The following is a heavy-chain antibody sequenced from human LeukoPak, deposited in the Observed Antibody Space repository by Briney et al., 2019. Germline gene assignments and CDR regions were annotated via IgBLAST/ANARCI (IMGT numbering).Heavy chain of an antibody. CDR2: ISGSGGST. D-gene: IGHD5-12*01. V-gene: IGHV3-23*01. CDR1: GFTFSSYG. Sequence: GGSLRLSCAASGFTFSSYGMSWVRQAPGKGLEWVSAISGSGGSTYYADSVKGRFIISRDNSKNTLYLQMNSLRAEDTAVYYCAKVSYSGYDEGNFDYWGQGTLVTVSS. CDR3: AKVSYSGYDEGNFDY. J-gene: IGHJ4*02.